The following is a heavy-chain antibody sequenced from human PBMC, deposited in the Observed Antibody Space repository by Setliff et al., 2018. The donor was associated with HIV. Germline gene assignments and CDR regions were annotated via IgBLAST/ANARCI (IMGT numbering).Heavy chain of an antibody. CDR1: GGTFSSYA. V-gene: IGHV1-69*05. CDR2: IIPIFGTA. CDR3: ARGKGVGGVIITGGLDV. D-gene: IGHD3-10*01. Sequence: ASVKVSCKASGGTFSSYAISWVRQAPGQGLEWIGGIIPIFGTANYAQKFQGRVTITTDESTGTTYMELSSLTSEDTAVYYCARGKGVGGVIITGGLDVWGQGTTVTVSS. J-gene: IGHJ6*02.